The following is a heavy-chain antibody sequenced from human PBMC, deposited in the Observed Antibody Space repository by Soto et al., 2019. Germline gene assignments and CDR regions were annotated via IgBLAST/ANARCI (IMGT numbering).Heavy chain of an antibody. V-gene: IGHV3-33*01. CDR3: AREGYCSGGGCSGGMDV. D-gene: IGHD2-15*01. CDR2: IWFDGSDA. CDR1: GFAFSGYG. J-gene: IGHJ6*02. Sequence: QAQLVESGGGVVRPGRSQRLSCAASGFAFSGYGMHWVRQAPGKGLEWVAFIWFDGSDALYSDSVKGRFSNTRDNAKNTLFLQLNSPRGDDTAVYYCAREGYCSGGGCSGGMDVWGQGTTVTVSS.